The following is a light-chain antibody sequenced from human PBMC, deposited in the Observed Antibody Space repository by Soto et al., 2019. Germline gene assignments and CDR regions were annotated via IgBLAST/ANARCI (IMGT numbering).Light chain of an antibody. J-gene: IGKJ1*01. CDR3: QQYGSSPWT. Sequence: EIVLTQSPGTLSLSPGERATLSCRASQSVSSSYLAWYQQKPGQAPRLLIYDASTRATGIPDRISGSGSGTDFTLTISRLEPEDFAVYYCQQYGSSPWTVGQGTREELK. CDR2: DAS. CDR1: QSVSSSY. V-gene: IGKV3-20*01.